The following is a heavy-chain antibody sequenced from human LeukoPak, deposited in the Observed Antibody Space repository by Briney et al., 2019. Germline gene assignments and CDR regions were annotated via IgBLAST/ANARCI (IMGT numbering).Heavy chain of an antibody. D-gene: IGHD6-19*01. J-gene: IGHJ3*01. CDR3: AGGSGWLVDF. CDR2: INGEGGNR. Sequence: GGSLRLSCAASGFTFSTYWMLWFRQAPGKGLDRVSLINGEGGNRQYADSVKGRFTVSRDNAKNTLYVQMNGLRVEDTAIYYCAGGSGWLVDFWGQGTMVTVSS. V-gene: IGHV3-74*01. CDR1: GFTFSTYW.